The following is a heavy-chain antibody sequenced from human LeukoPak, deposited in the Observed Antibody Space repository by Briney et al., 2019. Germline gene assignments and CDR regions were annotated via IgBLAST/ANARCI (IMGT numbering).Heavy chain of an antibody. CDR2: IYYSGST. D-gene: IGHD6-19*01. J-gene: IGHJ4*02. CDR3: ARAGYSSGWYPRD. V-gene: IGHV4-59*01. Sequence: SETLSLTCSVSGGSISSYYWSWVRQPPGKGLEWIGYIYYSGSTNYNPSLKSRVTISVDTSKNQFSLKLSSVTAADTAVYYCARAGYSSGWYPRDWGQGTLVTVSS. CDR1: GGSISSYY.